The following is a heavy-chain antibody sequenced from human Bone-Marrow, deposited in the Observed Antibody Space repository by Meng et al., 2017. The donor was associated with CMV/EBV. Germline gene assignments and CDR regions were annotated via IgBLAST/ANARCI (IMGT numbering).Heavy chain of an antibody. CDR3: ARVAQLLYPLLLDY. Sequence: GESLKISCAASGFTFSSYSMNWVRQAPGKGLEWVSSISSSSSYIYYADSVKGRFTISRDNAKNSLYLQMNSLRAEDTAVYYCARVAQLLYPLLLDYWGQGTLVTGS. D-gene: IGHD2-2*02. J-gene: IGHJ4*02. CDR2: ISSSSSYI. CDR1: GFTFSSYS. V-gene: IGHV3-21*01.